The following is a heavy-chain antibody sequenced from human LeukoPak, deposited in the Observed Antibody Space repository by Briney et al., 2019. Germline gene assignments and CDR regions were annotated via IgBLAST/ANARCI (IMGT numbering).Heavy chain of an antibody. V-gene: IGHV1-2*02. D-gene: IGHD6-13*01. CDR3: ATDLGSSWIY. CDR2: INPNSGGT. J-gene: IGHJ4*01. CDR1: GYTFTGYY. Sequence: ASVKVSCKASGYTFTGYYLHWVRQAPGQGLEWMGWINPNSGGTNYAQKFQGRVTMTRDTSISTAYMELGRLSSDDTAVYYCATDLGSSWIYWGQGTLVTVSS.